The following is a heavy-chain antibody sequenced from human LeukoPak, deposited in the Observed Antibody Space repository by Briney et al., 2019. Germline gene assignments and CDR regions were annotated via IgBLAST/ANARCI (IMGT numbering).Heavy chain of an antibody. CDR3: ARDVKEEFLGIYYGMDV. CDR2: ISGYNGGT. CDR1: GYNFKTHA. Sequence: GASVKVSCQASGYNFKTHAFSWVRQVPGQGLEWMGWISGYNGGTAYAQKFQDRVTMTKDTSSTTAYMELRGLTSDDTAVYYCARDVKEEFLGIYYGMDVWGQGTTVTVSS. D-gene: IGHD3-3*01. J-gene: IGHJ6*02. V-gene: IGHV1-18*01.